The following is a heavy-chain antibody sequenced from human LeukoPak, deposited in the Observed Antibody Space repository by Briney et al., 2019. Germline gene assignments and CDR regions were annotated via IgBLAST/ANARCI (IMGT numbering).Heavy chain of an antibody. CDR1: GYTFTSCD. V-gene: IGHV1-8*01. CDR2: MNPNRGNT. Sequence: ASVKVSCKASGYTFTSCDINWVRQATGQGLEWMGWMNPNRGNTGYAQKFQGRVTMNRNTSINTAYMELSSLRSEDTAVYFCARKGPGNYYYYYKDVWGKGTTGTVSS. CDR3: ARKGPGNYYYYYKDV. J-gene: IGHJ6*03.